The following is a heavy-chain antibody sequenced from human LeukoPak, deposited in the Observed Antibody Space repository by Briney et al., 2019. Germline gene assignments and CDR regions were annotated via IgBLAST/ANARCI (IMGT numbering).Heavy chain of an antibody. V-gene: IGHV1-8*01. CDR1: GYTFTSYD. CDR3: ASWTDYGDSHDAFDI. J-gene: IGHJ3*02. CDR2: MNPNSGNT. D-gene: IGHD4-17*01. Sequence: ASVKVSCKASGYTFTSYDINWVRQATGQGLERMGWMNPNSGNTGYAQKFQGRVTMTRNTSISTAYMELSSLRSEDTAVYYCASWTDYGDSHDAFDIWGQGTMVTVSS.